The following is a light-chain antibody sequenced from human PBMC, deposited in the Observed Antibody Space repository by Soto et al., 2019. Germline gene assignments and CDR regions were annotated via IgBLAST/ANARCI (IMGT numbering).Light chain of an antibody. CDR3: QQYNSYWT. J-gene: IGKJ1*01. V-gene: IGKV1-5*03. CDR1: QSISNW. Sequence: DIQMTQSPSTLSASVGDRVTITCRASQSISNWLAWYQQKPGKAPILLIYKASGLQSGVPSRFSGSGSGTEFTLTISSLQPDDFATYYCQQYNSYWTFGQGTKVDIK. CDR2: KAS.